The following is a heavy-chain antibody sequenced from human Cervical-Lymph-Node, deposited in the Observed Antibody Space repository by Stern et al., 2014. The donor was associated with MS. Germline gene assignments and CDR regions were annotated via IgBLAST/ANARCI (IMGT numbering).Heavy chain of an antibody. V-gene: IGHV2-5*02. CDR2: LYWDDDK. CDR1: GFSLSTNVVA. Sequence: QITLKESGPTLVKPTQTLTLTCTFSGFSLSTNVVALGWIRPPPGKALEWLAPLYWDDDKRYSPSLKSRLTIAKDTSKNQVVLTMTNMDPVDTATYYCTHVIVTYYRFDYWGQGTLVTVSS. J-gene: IGHJ4*02. D-gene: IGHD3-22*01. CDR3: THVIVTYYRFDY.